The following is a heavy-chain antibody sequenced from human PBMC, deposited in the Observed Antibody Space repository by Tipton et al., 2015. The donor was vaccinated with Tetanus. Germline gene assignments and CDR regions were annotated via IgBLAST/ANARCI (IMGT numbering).Heavy chain of an antibody. V-gene: IGHV3-23*01. D-gene: IGHD3-3*01. CDR1: GFTFSSYA. Sequence: GSLRLSCAASGFTFSSYAMSWVRQAPGKGLEWVSAISGSGGSTYYADSVKGRFTISRDNSKNTLYLQMNSLRAEDTAVYYCARNWDYDFWSGYLVWGQGTLVTVSS. CDR2: ISGSGGST. CDR3: ARNWDYDFWSGYLV. J-gene: IGHJ4*02.